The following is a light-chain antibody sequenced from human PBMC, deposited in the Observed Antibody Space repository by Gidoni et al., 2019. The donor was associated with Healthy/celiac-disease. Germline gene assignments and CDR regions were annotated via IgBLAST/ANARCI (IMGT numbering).Light chain of an antibody. CDR2: DAS. V-gene: IGKV3-11*01. CDR1: QSVSSD. Sequence: IQSVSSDLAWYQQKPDQYPRLLIYDASSRATGIPARFSGSGSGTDFTLTISRLEPEDFAVYYCQQRSNWPLTFGGGTKVEIK. J-gene: IGKJ4*01. CDR3: QQRSNWPLT.